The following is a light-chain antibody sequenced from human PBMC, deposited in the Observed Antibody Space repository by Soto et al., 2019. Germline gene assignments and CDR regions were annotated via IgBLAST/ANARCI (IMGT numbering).Light chain of an antibody. Sequence: ALTQPASVFGSPGQSITISCTGTSSDVGGYNYVSWYQQHPGKAPKLMIFDVSYRPSGVSHRFSGSKSGNTASLTISGLQTEDEADYYCASYVNNNSWVFGGGTQLTVL. J-gene: IGLJ3*02. CDR1: SSDVGGYNY. V-gene: IGLV2-14*01. CDR2: DVS. CDR3: ASYVNNNSWV.